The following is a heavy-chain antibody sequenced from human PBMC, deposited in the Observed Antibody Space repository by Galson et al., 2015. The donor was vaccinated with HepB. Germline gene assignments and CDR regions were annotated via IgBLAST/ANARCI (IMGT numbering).Heavy chain of an antibody. D-gene: IGHD3-16*02. CDR1: GYTFTSYG. CDR2: ISAYNGNT. CDR3: ARESGYDYVWGSYRSDAFDI. V-gene: IGHV1-18*04. Sequence: SVKVSCKASGYTFTSYGISWVRQAPGQRLEWMGWISAYNGNTNYAQKLQGRVTMTTDTSTSTAYMELRSLRSDDTAVYYCARESGYDYVWGSYRSDAFDIWGQGTMVTVSS. J-gene: IGHJ3*02.